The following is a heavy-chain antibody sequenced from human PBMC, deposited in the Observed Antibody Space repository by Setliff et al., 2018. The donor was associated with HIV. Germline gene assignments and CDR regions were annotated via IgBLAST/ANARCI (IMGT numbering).Heavy chain of an antibody. Sequence: SLTCTVSGASINTDGLYWTWIRQHPATGLEWIGYIHYNGITYYNPSLESRVSISVDLSKNQFSLKLNSVTVADTAVYYCARTKGGSKHGSFWDSWGQGILVTVSS. CDR3: ARTKGGSKHGSFWDS. J-gene: IGHJ5*02. V-gene: IGHV4-31*03. D-gene: IGHD2-8*01. CDR1: GASINTDGLY. CDR2: IHYNGIT.